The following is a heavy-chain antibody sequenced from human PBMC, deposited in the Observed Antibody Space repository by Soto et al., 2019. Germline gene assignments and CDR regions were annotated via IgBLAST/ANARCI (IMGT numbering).Heavy chain of an antibody. Sequence: GGSLRLSCAASGFTFSDYWMSWVRLSPGKGLEWVANIKHDGSDIRYVDSVKGRFTMSRDNAENSLYLQMSSLGAEDTAMYYCERATSGNGYGAFDIWGQGTMVTVSS. CDR2: IKHDGSDI. CDR3: ERATSGNGYGAFDI. CDR1: GFTFSDYW. D-gene: IGHD3-22*01. J-gene: IGHJ3*02. V-gene: IGHV3-7*03.